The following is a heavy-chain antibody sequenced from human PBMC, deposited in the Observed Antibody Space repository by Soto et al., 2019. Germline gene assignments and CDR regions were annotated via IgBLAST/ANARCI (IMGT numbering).Heavy chain of an antibody. CDR1: GGTFSSYA. V-gene: IGHV1-69*01. CDR2: IIPIFGTA. J-gene: IGHJ6*02. Sequence: QVQLVQSGAEVKKPGSSVKVSRKASGGTFSSYAISWVRQAPGQGLEWMGGIIPIFGTASYAQKFEGRVTITADESTSTACMELRSLRSEDTAVYYCATGWELLYYYGMDVWGQGTTVTVSS. D-gene: IGHD1-26*01. CDR3: ATGWELLYYYGMDV.